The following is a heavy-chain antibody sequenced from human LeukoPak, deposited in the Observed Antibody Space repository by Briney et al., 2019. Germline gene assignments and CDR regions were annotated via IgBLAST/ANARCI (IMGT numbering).Heavy chain of an antibody. CDR1: GGSISSYY. Sequence: PSETLSLTCTVSGGSISSYYWSWIRQPPGKGLEWIGYIYYSGSTNYNPSLKSRVTISVDTSKNQFSLKLSSVTAADTAVYYCARVGLRYYYYYMDVWGKGTMVTVSS. CDR2: IYYSGST. J-gene: IGHJ6*03. V-gene: IGHV4-59*01. D-gene: IGHD2-21*01. CDR3: ARVGLRYYYYYMDV.